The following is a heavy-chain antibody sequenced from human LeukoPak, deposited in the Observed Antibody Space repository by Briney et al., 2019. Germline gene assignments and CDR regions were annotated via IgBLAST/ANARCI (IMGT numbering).Heavy chain of an antibody. CDR1: GGSISSYY. V-gene: IGHV4-59*08. Sequence: SETLSLTCTVSGGSISSYYWSWIRQPPGKGLEWIGYIYYSGSTNYNTSLKSRVTISVDTSKNRFSLKLSSVTAADTAVYYCARHVYYDSSGYYDYWGQGTLVTVSS. CDR3: ARHVYYDSSGYYDY. D-gene: IGHD3-22*01. J-gene: IGHJ4*02. CDR2: IYYSGST.